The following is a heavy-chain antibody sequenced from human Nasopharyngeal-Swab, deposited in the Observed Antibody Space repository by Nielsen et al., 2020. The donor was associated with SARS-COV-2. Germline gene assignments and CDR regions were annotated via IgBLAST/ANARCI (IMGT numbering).Heavy chain of an antibody. CDR3: ARGMWFRELSTTFYYYGMDV. D-gene: IGHD3-10*01. CDR2: ISSSSSTI. V-gene: IGHV3-48*04. Sequence: GESLKISCAASGFTFSSYWMSWVRQAPGKGLEWVSYISSSSSTIYYADSVKGRFTTSRDNAKNSLYLQMNSLRAEDTAVYYCARGMWFRELSTTFYYYGMDVWGQGTTVTVSS. J-gene: IGHJ6*02. CDR1: GFTFSSYW.